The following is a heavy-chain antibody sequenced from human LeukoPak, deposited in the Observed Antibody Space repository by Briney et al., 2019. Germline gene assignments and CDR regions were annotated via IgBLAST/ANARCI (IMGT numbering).Heavy chain of an antibody. Sequence: SETLSLTCTVSGGSISSHYWTWIRQPPGKGLEWIGCLYSSGSASYNPSLKSRVTILVDTSKNQLSLKLNSVTAADTAVYYCARSGSLAHFDYWGQGTLVTVYS. CDR2: LYSSGSA. CDR3: ARSGSLAHFDY. CDR1: GGSISSHY. J-gene: IGHJ4*02. D-gene: IGHD3-3*01. V-gene: IGHV4-59*11.